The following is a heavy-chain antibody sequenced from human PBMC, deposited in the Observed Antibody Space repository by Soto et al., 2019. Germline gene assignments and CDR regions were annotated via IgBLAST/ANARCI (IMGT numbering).Heavy chain of an antibody. Sequence: PSETLSLTCTVSGGSIISSNYYWGWIHQPPGKGLEWIGSLYYSGSTYYNPSLKSRVTTSVDTSKNQFSLKLSSVTAADTAVYYCARTYVTDIVVVPAAKDYMHSWGKAPTVT. D-gene: IGHD2-2*01. CDR3: ARTYVTDIVVVPAAKDYMHS. V-gene: IGHV4-39*01. J-gene: IGHJ6*03. CDR2: LYYSGST. CDR1: GGSIISSNYY.